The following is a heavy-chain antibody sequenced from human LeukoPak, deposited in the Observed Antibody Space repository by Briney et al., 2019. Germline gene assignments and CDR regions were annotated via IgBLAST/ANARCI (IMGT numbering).Heavy chain of an antibody. J-gene: IGHJ4*02. Sequence: SVKVSCKASGGTFSSYAISWVRRAPGQGLEWMGGIIPIFGTANYAQKFQGRVTITADESTSTAYMELSSLRSEDTAVYYCARAGTVGSSSWFPIDYWGQGTLVTVSS. CDR2: IIPIFGTA. CDR3: ARAGTVGSSSWFPIDY. D-gene: IGHD6-13*01. V-gene: IGHV1-69*13. CDR1: GGTFSSYA.